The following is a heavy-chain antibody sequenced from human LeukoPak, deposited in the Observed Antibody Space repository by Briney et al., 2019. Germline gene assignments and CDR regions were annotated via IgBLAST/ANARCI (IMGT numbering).Heavy chain of an antibody. CDR2: IRSNAYGGTT. D-gene: IGHD6-13*01. CDR3: TRVGSSLLDY. CDR1: GITFGDYA. Sequence: GGSLRLSCTASGITFGDYAMSWFRQAPGKGLEWVGFIRSNAYGGTTEYAASVKGRFTISRDDSKSIAYLQMNSLKTEDTAVYYCTRVGSSLLDYWGQGTLVTVSS. J-gene: IGHJ4*02. V-gene: IGHV3-49*03.